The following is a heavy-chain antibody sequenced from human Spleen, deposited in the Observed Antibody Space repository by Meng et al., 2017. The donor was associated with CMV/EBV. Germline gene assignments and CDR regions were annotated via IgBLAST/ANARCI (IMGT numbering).Heavy chain of an antibody. J-gene: IGHJ4*02. CDR3: ARAGSANWGYFDY. D-gene: IGHD7-27*01. CDR2: IRYDGSHE. CDR1: GFTFSSYG. V-gene: IGHV3-30*02. Sequence: GASLRLSCAASGFTFSSYGMHWVRQAPGKGLERVAFIRYDGSHEYYADSVKGRFTISRDNSKNTLYLQMNSLRTEDTTVYYCARAGSANWGYFDYWGQGTLVTVSS.